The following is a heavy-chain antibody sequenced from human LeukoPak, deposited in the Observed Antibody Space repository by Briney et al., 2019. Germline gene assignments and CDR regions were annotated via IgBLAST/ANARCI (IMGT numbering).Heavy chain of an antibody. V-gene: IGHV1-18*01. D-gene: IGHD6-13*01. Sequence: GASVKVSCKASGYTFTSYGISWVRQAPGQGLEWMGWISAYNGNTNYAQKLQGRVTMTTDTSTSTAYMELRSLRSDDTAVYYCARDQSEYSSSWYGYWGQGTLVTVSS. CDR1: GYTFTSYG. CDR3: ARDQSEYSSSWYGY. J-gene: IGHJ4*02. CDR2: ISAYNGNT.